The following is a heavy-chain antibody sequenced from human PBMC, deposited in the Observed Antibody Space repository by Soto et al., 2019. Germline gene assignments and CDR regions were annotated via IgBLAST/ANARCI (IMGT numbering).Heavy chain of an antibody. Sequence: PSETLSLTCTVSGGSISSYYWSWIRQPPGKGLEWIGYIYYSGSTNYNPSLKSRVTISVDTSKNQFSLKLSSVTAADTAVYYCARDYGDYGYYWGQGTLVTVSS. CDR1: GGSISSYY. V-gene: IGHV4-59*01. CDR2: IYYSGST. J-gene: IGHJ4*02. D-gene: IGHD4-17*01. CDR3: ARDYGDYGYY.